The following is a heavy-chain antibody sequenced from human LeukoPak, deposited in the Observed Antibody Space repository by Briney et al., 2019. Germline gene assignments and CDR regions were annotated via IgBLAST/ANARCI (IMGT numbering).Heavy chain of an antibody. D-gene: IGHD3-22*01. V-gene: IGHV4-39*07. J-gene: IGHJ3*02. CDR3: AATRPAYYYDSINI. Sequence: PSETLSLTCTVSGDSISSSSSYWGWIRQPPGEGLEWIGSIYYSGSTNYNPSLKSRVTISLDTSKNQFSLKLSSVAAADTAVYYCAATRPAYYYDSINIWGQGTMVTVSS. CDR1: GDSISSSSSY. CDR2: IYYSGST.